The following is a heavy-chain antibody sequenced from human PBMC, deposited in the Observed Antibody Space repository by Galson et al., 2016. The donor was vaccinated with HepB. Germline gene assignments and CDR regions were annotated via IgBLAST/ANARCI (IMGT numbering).Heavy chain of an antibody. Sequence: SLRLSCAASGFTFTSYSMNWVRQAPGKGLEWVSSISSSSDYIYCSDSVRGRVTISRDNARNSLYLRMDSLRAEDTAVYFCSRGGGMYYSMDVWGQGTAVTV. V-gene: IGHV3-21*01. D-gene: IGHD3-16*01. CDR3: SRGGGMYYSMDV. CDR1: GFTFTSYS. J-gene: IGHJ6*02. CDR2: ISSSSDYI.